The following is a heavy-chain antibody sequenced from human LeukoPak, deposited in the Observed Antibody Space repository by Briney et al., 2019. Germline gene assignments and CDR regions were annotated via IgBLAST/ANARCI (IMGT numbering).Heavy chain of an antibody. CDR1: GFTFSSYS. CDR3: ARDLQGITFGGVIAL. D-gene: IGHD3-16*01. V-gene: IGHV3-21*01. CDR2: ISSSSSYI. J-gene: IGHJ5*02. Sequence: GGSLRLSCAASGFTFSSYSMNWVRQAPGKGLEWVSSISSSSSYIYYADSVKGRFTISRDNAKNSLYLQMNSLRAEDTAVYYCARDLQGITFGGVIALWGQGTLVTVSS.